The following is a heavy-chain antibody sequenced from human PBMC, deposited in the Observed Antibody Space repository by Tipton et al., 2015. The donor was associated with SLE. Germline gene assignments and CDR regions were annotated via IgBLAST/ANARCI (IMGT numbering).Heavy chain of an antibody. J-gene: IGHJ5*02. CDR3: ARENDYGDYLPYH. CDR1: GGSVSSRAYS. Sequence: GLVKPSETLSLTCTLFGGSVSSRAYSWGWIRQPPGKGLEWIGYIYPGGATYYNPSLKSRVTMSLDRSKNQFSLRLSSVTTADTALYYCARENDYGDYLPYHWGQGTLVTVSS. V-gene: IGHV4-30-2*01. D-gene: IGHD4-17*01. CDR2: IYPGGAT.